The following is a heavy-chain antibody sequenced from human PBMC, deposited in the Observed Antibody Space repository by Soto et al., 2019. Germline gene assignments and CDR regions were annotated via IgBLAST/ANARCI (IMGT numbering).Heavy chain of an antibody. D-gene: IGHD3-16*01. CDR3: VKGGEDITSPYGMDV. CDR2: ISTGGTYL. V-gene: IGHV3-21*06. CDR1: GFTFRTHT. J-gene: IGHJ6*02. Sequence: PGGSLRLSCAASGFTFRTHTLLWVRQATGKGLEWVSSISTGGTYLEYAHSVKGRFTISRDDAKDSLLLQMNSLKTDDTAVYYCVKGGEDITSPYGMDVWGQGTTVTVSS.